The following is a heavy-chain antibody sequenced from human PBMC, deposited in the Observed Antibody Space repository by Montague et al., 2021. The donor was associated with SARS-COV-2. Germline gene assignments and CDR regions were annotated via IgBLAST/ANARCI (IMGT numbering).Heavy chain of an antibody. D-gene: IGHD4-17*01. V-gene: IGHV4-61*09. Sequence: TRSLTCTVSGGSISSASYYWSWIRQPAGEGLEWIGHIYSTVITNYNPSLKSRVTISVDLSKNQFSLKMTSVTAADTAVYYCARDPHDYGWFDPWGQGTLVTVSS. CDR3: ARDPHDYGWFDP. CDR1: GGSISSASYY. CDR2: IYSTVIT. J-gene: IGHJ5*02.